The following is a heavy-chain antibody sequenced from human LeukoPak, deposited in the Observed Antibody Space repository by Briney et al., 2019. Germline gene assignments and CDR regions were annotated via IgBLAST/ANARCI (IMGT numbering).Heavy chain of an antibody. CDR2: IYSGGRT. CDR1: GFTVSSSY. V-gene: IGHV3-53*01. CDR3: AKAGHYGSGSYYSDY. Sequence: GGSLRLSCAASGFTVSSSYMSWVRQAPGKGLEWVSVIYSGGRTFYADSVKGRFTISRDNSKNTLYLQMSSLRAGDTAVYYCAKAGHYGSGSYYSDYWGRGTLVTVSP. D-gene: IGHD3-10*01. J-gene: IGHJ4*02.